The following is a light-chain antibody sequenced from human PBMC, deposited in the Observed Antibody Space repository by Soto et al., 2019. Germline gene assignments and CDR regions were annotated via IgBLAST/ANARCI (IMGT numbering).Light chain of an antibody. J-gene: IGLJ2*01. CDR3: CSYTSSSTVV. CDR1: SSDVGGYNY. V-gene: IGLV2-14*01. CDR2: DVS. Sequence: QSVLTQPASVSGSPGQSITISCTGTSSDVGGYNYVSWYQQHPGKAPKLMIYDVSNRPSGVSNRFSGSKSGNTASLTISGLQDEDEADYYCCSYTSSSTVVFGGGTKLTVL.